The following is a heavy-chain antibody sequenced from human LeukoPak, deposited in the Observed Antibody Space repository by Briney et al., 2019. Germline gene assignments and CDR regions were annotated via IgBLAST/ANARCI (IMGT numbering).Heavy chain of an antibody. CDR3: ARAKIPLVYDILTGYYPTQNYYFDY. Sequence: PSETLSLTCTVSGDSFSSVTDYWAWIRQPPGKGLEWIASGDYSGGTYYNPSLESRVAISADTSKNQFSLKLSSVTAADTAVYYCARAKIPLVYDILTGYYPTQNYYFDYWGQGTLVTVSS. J-gene: IGHJ4*02. D-gene: IGHD3-9*01. CDR1: GDSFSSVTDY. CDR2: GDYSGGT. V-gene: IGHV4-39*07.